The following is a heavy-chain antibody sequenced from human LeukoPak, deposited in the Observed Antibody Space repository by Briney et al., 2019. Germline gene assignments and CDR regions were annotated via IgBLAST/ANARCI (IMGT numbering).Heavy chain of an antibody. CDR3: SRDGIGYYPEGSFDI. CDR2: IRSNAYGGTT. CDR1: GFTFGGYA. J-gene: IGHJ3*02. V-gene: IGHV3-49*04. D-gene: IGHD3-22*01. Sequence: GGSLRLSCTASGFTFGGYAMSWVRQAPGKGLEWVGFIRSNAYGGTTEYAASVKGRFTISRDDSKSMAYLQMNSLKTEDTAVHYCSRDGIGYYPEGSFDIWGQGTMVTVSS.